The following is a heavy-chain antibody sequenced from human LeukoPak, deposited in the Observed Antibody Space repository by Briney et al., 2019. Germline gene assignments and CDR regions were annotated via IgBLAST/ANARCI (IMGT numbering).Heavy chain of an antibody. CDR2: INPNSGGT. J-gene: IGHJ4*02. V-gene: IGHV1-2*02. D-gene: IGHD6-6*01. Sequence: ASVKVSCKASGYTFTGYYMHWVRQAPGQGLEWMGWINPNSGGTNYAQKFQGRVTMTRDTSISTAYMELSRLRSDDTAVYYCARGGRSSSSVPYFGYWGQGTLVTVSS. CDR3: ARGGRSSSSVPYFGY. CDR1: GYTFTGYY.